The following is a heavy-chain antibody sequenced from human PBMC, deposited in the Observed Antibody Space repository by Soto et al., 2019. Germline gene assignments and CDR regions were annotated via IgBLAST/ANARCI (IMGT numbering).Heavy chain of an antibody. CDR1: GVSVSSSSYS. Sequence: PSETLSLTCTVSGVSVSSSSYSWGWIRQSPGKGLKWIGTIYSSENTYYNPSLMSRVTISVDTSKNEFSLKLSSVTAADTAVYYCARLNGYCISTNCHGYYGMDVWGQGTTVTVSS. CDR2: IYSSENT. J-gene: IGHJ6*02. D-gene: IGHD2-2*03. CDR3: ARLNGYCISTNCHGYYGMDV. V-gene: IGHV4-39*01.